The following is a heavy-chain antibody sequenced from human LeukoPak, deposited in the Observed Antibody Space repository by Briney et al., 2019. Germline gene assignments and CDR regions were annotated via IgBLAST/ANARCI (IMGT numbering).Heavy chain of an antibody. J-gene: IGHJ4*02. CDR2: VIPIFGTA. CDR3: ARGIDFWSGYLYDY. D-gene: IGHD3-3*01. V-gene: IGHV1-69*13. Sequence: ASVKVSCTASGGTFSSYAISWVRQALGQGLEWMGGVIPIFGTANYAQKFQGRVTITADESTSTAYMELSSLRSEDTAVYYCARGIDFWSGYLYDYWGQGTLVTVSS. CDR1: GGTFSSYA.